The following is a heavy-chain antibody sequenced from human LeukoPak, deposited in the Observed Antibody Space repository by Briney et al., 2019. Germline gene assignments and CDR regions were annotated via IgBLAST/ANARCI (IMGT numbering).Heavy chain of an antibody. J-gene: IGHJ5*02. CDR2: IFYSGST. CDR1: SGSISDSNFY. D-gene: IGHD6-13*01. Sequence: SETLSLTCTVSSGSISDSNFYWGWIRQPPGKGLEWVGSIFYSGSTDYNPSLKSRVTISVDLSKNQFSLKLNSVTAADTAVYYCARDLVIVAAGLMSINWFDPWGQGTLVTVSS. V-gene: IGHV4-39*02. CDR3: ARDLVIVAAGLMSINWFDP.